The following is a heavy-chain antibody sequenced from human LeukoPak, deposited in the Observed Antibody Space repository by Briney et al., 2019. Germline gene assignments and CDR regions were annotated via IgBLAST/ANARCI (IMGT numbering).Heavy chain of an antibody. J-gene: IGHJ3*02. Sequence: GGSLRLSCAASGFTFSSYSMNWVRQAPGKGLEWVSSISSGSSYIYYADSVKGRFTISRDNAKNSLYLQMNSLRAEDTAVYYCARAGITIFGVGSRGAFDIWGQGTMVTVSS. V-gene: IGHV3-21*01. D-gene: IGHD3-3*01. CDR3: ARAGITIFGVGSRGAFDI. CDR1: GFTFSSYS. CDR2: ISSGSSYI.